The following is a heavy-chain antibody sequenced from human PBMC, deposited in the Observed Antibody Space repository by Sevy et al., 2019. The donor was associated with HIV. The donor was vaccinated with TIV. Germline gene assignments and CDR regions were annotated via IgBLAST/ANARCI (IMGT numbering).Heavy chain of an antibody. J-gene: IGHJ3*02. Sequence: GGSLRLSCAASGFTFSDSAMHWFRQASGKGLEWVGLIRNKANTYATTYGASVKGRFTISRADSKNTAYLQMSSLKTEDTAVYYCTRHNYDSSDYNAFDIWGQGTMVTVSS. D-gene: IGHD3-22*01. CDR1: GFTFSDSA. CDR2: IRNKANTYAT. CDR3: TRHNYDSSDYNAFDI. V-gene: IGHV3-73*01.